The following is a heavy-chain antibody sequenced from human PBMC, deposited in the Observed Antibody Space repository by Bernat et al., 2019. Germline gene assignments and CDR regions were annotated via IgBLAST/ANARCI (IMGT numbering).Heavy chain of an antibody. D-gene: IGHD6-19*01. CDR2: INPSSGTT. CDR1: GYTFSTYY. J-gene: IGHJ4*02. V-gene: IGHV1-46*01. CDR3: ARGAESVAAYFDY. Sequence: QVHLVQSGAEVKKPGASVKVSCRASGYTFSTYYIHWVRQAPGQGLEWMGIINPSSGTTTYARKFQGRVTMTRDTSTSTVHMEVSSLRSDDTAMYYCARGAESVAAYFDYWGQGTLVTGSS.